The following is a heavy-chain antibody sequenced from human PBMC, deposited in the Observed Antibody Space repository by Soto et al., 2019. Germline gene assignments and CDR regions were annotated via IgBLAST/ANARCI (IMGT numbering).Heavy chain of an antibody. J-gene: IGHJ4*02. V-gene: IGHV3-7*03. D-gene: IGHD6-13*01. CDR3: ARVEVYSSSWYRWYFDY. CDR2: IKQDGSEK. Sequence: GGDLRPSCAASGFTFSRYWMSWGRQAPGKGLEWVANIKQDGSEKYYVDSVKGRFTISRDNAKDSLYLQMNSLRAEDTAVYYCARVEVYSSSWYRWYFDYWGQGTLVTVSS. CDR1: GFTFSRYW.